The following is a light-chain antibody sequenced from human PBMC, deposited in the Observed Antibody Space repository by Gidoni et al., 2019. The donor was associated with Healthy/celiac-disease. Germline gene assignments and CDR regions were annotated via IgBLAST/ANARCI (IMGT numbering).Light chain of an antibody. V-gene: IGKV1-5*03. CDR2: KAS. J-gene: IGKJ5*01. CDR3: QQYNSYPLT. Sequence: DIQMTQSPSTLSASVGDRVTITCRASQSISSWLAWYQQNPGKAPKRLIYKASSLASGVPSRFSGSGSGTEFTLTISSLQPDDFATYYCQQYNSYPLTFGQGTRLEIK. CDR1: QSISSW.